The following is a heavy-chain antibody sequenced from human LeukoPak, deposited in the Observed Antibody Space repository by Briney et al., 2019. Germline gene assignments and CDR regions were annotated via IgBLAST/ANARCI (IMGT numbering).Heavy chain of an antibody. CDR1: GYTFTSYD. D-gene: IGHD5-12*01. J-gene: IGHJ4*02. CDR2: MNPNSGNT. V-gene: IGHV1-8*03. Sequence: ASVKVSCKASGYTFTSYDINWVRQATGQGLEWMGWMNPNSGNTGYAQKFQGRVTITRNTSISTAYMELSSLRAEDTAVYYCARSLYGGYLDYFDYWGQGTLVTVSS. CDR3: ARSLYGGYLDYFDY.